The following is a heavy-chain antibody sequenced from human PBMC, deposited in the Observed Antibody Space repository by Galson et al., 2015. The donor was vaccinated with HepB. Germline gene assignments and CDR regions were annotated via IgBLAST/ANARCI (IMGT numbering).Heavy chain of an antibody. CDR3: AREGFGESNFDY. D-gene: IGHD3-10*01. CDR1: GGSISSYY. Sequence: LSLTCTVSGGSISSYYWSWIRQPPGKGLEWIGYIYYSGSTNYNPSLKSRVTISVDTSKNQFSLKLSSVTAADTAVYYCAREGFGESNFDYWGQGTLVTVSS. V-gene: IGHV4-59*01. J-gene: IGHJ4*02. CDR2: IYYSGST.